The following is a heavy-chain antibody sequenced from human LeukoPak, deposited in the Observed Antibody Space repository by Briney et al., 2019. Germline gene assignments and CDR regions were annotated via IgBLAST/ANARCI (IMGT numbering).Heavy chain of an antibody. V-gene: IGHV4-59*08. CDR3: ARGGGGSLQEAFDI. J-gene: IGHJ3*02. CDR1: GDSISSDY. CDR2: IYYSGST. D-gene: IGHD1-26*01. Sequence: SETLSLTCAVSGDSISSDYWSWIRQPPGKGLEWIGYIYYSGSTNYNPSLKSRVTISVDTSKNQFSLKLSSVTAADTAVYYCARGGGGSLQEAFDIWGQGTMVTVSS.